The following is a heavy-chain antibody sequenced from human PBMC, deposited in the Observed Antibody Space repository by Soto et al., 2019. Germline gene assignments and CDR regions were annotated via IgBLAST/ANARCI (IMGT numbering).Heavy chain of an antibody. CDR3: ASHQSSSGYYSQYYYYGMDV. CDR1: GYTFTSYA. Sequence: ASVKVSCKASGYTFTSYAMHWVRQAPGQRLEWMGWINAGNGNTKYSQKFQGRVTITRDTSAGTAYMELSSLRSEDTAVYYCASHQSSSGYYSQYYYYGMDVWGQGTTVTVSS. V-gene: IGHV1-3*01. J-gene: IGHJ6*02. CDR2: INAGNGNT. D-gene: IGHD3-22*01.